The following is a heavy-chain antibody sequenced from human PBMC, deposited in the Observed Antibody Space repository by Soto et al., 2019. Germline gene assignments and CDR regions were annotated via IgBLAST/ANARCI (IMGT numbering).Heavy chain of an antibody. CDR2: INAGNGNT. CDR1: GYTFTSYA. J-gene: IGHJ4*01. D-gene: IGHD3-9*01. CDR3: ARDYDILTGTTGGVYFDD. V-gene: IGHV1-3*01. Sequence: ASVKVSCNASGYTFTSYAMHWVRQAPGQRLEWMGWINAGNGNTKYSQKFQGRVTITRDTSASTAYMELSSLRSEDTAVYYCARDYDILTGTTGGVYFDDWGHGXLVTVCS.